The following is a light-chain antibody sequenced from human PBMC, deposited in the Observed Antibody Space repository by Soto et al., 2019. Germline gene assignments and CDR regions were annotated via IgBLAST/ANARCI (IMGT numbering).Light chain of an antibody. CDR3: QQYGSSGT. V-gene: IGKV3-20*01. CDR2: GAS. Sequence: EKVLKKPPGTVSLTQGERATLSCRASHSVSSSYLAWYQQKPGQAPRLLIYGASSSATGIPDRFSGSGSGTDFTLTISRLEPEDCAVYYCQQYGSSGTFGQGTKVDI. CDR1: HSVSSSY. J-gene: IGKJ1*01.